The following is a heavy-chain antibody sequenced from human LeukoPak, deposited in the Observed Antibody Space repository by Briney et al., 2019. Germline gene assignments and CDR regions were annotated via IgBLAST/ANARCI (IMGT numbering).Heavy chain of an antibody. D-gene: IGHD5-24*01. J-gene: IGHJ3*02. CDR3: ARGDLDAFDI. CDR1: GGSISSGGYS. V-gene: IGHV4-30-2*01. Sequence: SQTLSLTCAVSGGSISSGGYSWGWIRQPPGKGLDWIWYIYHSGTPYYNPSLKSRVTISVDRSKNQFSLKLSSVTAADTAVYYCARGDLDAFDIWGQGTMVTVSS. CDR2: IYHSGTP.